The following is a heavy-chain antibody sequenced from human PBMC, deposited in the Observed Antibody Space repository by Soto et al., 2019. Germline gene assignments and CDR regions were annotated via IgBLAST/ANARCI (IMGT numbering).Heavy chain of an antibody. CDR1: GYTFTSYD. CDR3: ARGGFYDFWSGHSTVDY. J-gene: IGHJ4*02. CDR2: MNPNSGNT. D-gene: IGHD3-3*01. Sequence: ASVKVSCKASGYTFTSYDINWVRQATGQGLEWMGWMNPNSGNTGYAQKFQGRVTMTRNTSISTAYMELSSLRSEDTAVYYCARGGFYDFWSGHSTVDYWGQGTLVTVSS. V-gene: IGHV1-8*01.